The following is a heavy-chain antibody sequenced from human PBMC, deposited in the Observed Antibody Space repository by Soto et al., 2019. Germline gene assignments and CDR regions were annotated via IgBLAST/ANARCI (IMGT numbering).Heavy chain of an antibody. CDR3: ATEMVYVPSSGMDV. Sequence: SETLSLTCTVSGGSISSSSYYWGWIRQPPGKGLEWIGSIYYSGSTYYNPSLKSRVTISVDTSKNQFSLKLSSVTAADTAVYYCATEMVYVPSSGMDVWGQGTTVTVSS. J-gene: IGHJ6*02. CDR1: GGSISSSSYY. D-gene: IGHD2-8*01. CDR2: IYYSGST. V-gene: IGHV4-39*01.